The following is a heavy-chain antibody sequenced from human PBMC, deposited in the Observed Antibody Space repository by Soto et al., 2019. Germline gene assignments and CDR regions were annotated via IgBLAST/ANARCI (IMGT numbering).Heavy chain of an antibody. CDR2: ISARNGYT. V-gene: IGHV1-18*01. CDR1: GDTFTSYG. J-gene: IGHJ4*02. D-gene: IGHD1-1*01. Sequence: QVHLVQSGAEVKKPGASVKVSCKGSGDTFTSYGITWVRQAPGQGLEGMGWISARNGYTDYAQKLQGRVTVTRDTSTSTAYMELRSLRSDDTGVYYCARGRYGDYWGQGHLVTVSS. CDR3: ARGRYGDY.